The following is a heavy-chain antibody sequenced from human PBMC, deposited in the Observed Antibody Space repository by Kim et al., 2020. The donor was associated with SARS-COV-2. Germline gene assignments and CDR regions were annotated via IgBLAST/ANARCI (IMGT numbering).Heavy chain of an antibody. J-gene: IGHJ4*01. D-gene: IGHD3-10*01. CDR2: IWYDGRNK. Sequence: GGSLRLSCAASGFTFSSYGMNWVRQAPGKGLEWVALIWYDGRNKYYADSVKGRFTISRDNSKNTLYLQMNSLRAEDTAVYYCAREGLGTYGYYFYYGAK. V-gene: IGHV3-33*01. CDR3: AREGLGTYGYYFYY. CDR1: GFTFSSYG.